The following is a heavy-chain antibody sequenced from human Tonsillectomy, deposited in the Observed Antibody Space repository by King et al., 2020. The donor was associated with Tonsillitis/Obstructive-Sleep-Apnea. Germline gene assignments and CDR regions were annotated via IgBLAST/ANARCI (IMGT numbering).Heavy chain of an antibody. V-gene: IGHV3-23*04. CDR2: ISGGGGST. D-gene: IGHD3-10*01. J-gene: IGHJ4*02. CDR1: GITFSSYA. CDR3: AKAMVQGIIITIFDY. Sequence: VQLVESGGGLVQPGGSLRLSCAASGITFSSYAMSWVRQAPGKGLEWCSTISGGGGSTYYADSVKGRFTISRDNSKNTLYLQMNSLRAEDTAVYYCAKAMVQGIIITIFDYWGQGTLVTVSS.